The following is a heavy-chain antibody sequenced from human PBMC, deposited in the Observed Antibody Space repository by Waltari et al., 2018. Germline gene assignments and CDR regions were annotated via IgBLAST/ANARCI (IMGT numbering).Heavy chain of an antibody. CDR2: ISYNGGNQ. CDR3: ARESQNWNDRSFDC. J-gene: IGHJ4*02. D-gene: IGHD1-1*01. V-gene: IGHV3-30-3*01. CDR1: GFTFDNYA. Sequence: QVQLVESGGGVVQPGRSLRLSCAASGFTFDNYARHWVRQGPGKGLEWLAFISYNGGNQYSAASVKGRFTVSRDNSKNSLYLQMDSLRAEDTAVYYCARESQNWNDRSFDCWGQGTLVTVSS.